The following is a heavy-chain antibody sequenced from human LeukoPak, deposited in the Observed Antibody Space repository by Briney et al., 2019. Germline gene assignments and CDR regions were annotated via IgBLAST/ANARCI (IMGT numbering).Heavy chain of an antibody. V-gene: IGHV4-59*08. J-gene: IGHJ1*01. D-gene: IGHD6-19*01. CDR3: ARFSTYSSGWYGRGYFQH. CDR1: GGSISSYY. Sequence: KSSETLSLTCTVSGGSISSYYWSWIRQPPGKGLEWIGYIYYSGSTNYNPSLKSRVTITVDTSKNQFSLKLSSVTAADTAVYYCARFSTYSSGWYGRGYFQHWGQGTLVTVSS. CDR2: IYYSGST.